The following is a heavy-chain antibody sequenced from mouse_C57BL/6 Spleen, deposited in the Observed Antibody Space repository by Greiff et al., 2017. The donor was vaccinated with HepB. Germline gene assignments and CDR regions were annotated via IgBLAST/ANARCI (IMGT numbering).Heavy chain of an antibody. V-gene: IGHV1-54*01. D-gene: IGHD1-1*01. CDR2: INPGSGGT. CDR1: GYAFTNYL. Sequence: QVQLQQSGAELVRPGTSVKVSCKASGYAFTNYLIEWVKQRPGQGLEWIGVINPGSGGTNYNEKFKGKATLTADKSSSTAYMQLSSLTSEDSAVYFCARNLYYGSSYSYYFDYWGQGTTLTVSS. J-gene: IGHJ2*01. CDR3: ARNLYYGSSYSYYFDY.